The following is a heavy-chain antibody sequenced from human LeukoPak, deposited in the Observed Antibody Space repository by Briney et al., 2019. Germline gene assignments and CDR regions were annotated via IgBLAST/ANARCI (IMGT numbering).Heavy chain of an antibody. CDR1: VGSFSGYY. CDR3: ARATWIQLWLPIGY. J-gene: IGHJ4*02. CDR2: INHSGST. V-gene: IGHV4-34*01. Sequence: KASETLSLTCAVYVGSFSGYYWSWIRQPPGKGLEGIGEINHSGSTNYNPSLKSRVTISVDTSKNQFSLKLSSVTAADTAVYYCARATWIQLWLPIGYWGQGTLVTVSS. D-gene: IGHD5-18*01.